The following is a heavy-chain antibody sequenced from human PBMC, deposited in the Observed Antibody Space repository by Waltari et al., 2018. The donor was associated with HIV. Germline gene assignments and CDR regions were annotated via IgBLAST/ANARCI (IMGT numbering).Heavy chain of an antibody. J-gene: IGHJ5*02. CDR3: ARETRSLSSMAARPAQSPIGRRAFDP. CDR1: GGSFRGPY. V-gene: IGHV4-34*01. Sequence: QVHLQQWGAGLLKPSETLSLTCAVYGGSFRGPYWSWIRQPPGKGLEWIGEIDHFGSTNYNPSLKSRVTISVDTSKNHFSLKLSSVTAADTAVYYCARETRSLSSMAARPAQSPIGRRAFDPWGQGTLVTVSS. D-gene: IGHD6-6*01. CDR2: IDHFGST.